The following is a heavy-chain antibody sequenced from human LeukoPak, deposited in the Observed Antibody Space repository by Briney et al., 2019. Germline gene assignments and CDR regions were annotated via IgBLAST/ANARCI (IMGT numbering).Heavy chain of an antibody. CDR3: ASQVTGYHSV. CDR1: GFTFSTYP. J-gene: IGHJ4*02. V-gene: IGHV3-23*01. Sequence: PGASLRLSCAASGFTFSTYPMSWVRQAPGKGLEWVSSISENGAGTYYADSAKGRFTISRDNSRNTMYLQMHSLRVGDTAVYYCASQVTGYHSVWGQGTLVTVSS. CDR2: ISENGAGT. D-gene: IGHD3-9*01.